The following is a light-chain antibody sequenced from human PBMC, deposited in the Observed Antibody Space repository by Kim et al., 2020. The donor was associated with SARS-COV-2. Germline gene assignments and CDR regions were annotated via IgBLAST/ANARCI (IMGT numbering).Light chain of an antibody. V-gene: IGLV4-69*01. J-gene: IGLJ3*02. CDR1: SGHSNYA. CDR3: QTWGSGSWL. Sequence: AAVHLTCTLSSGHSNYAIAWHPQQPEKGPRYLMKRSSDGSHKKGDGIPDRFSGSSSGTERYLTISNLHSEDEADYYCQTWGSGSWLFGGGTQLTVL. CDR2: RSSDGSH.